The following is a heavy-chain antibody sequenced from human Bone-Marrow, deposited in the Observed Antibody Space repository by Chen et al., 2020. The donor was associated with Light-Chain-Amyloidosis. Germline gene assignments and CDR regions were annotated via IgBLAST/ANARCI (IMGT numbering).Heavy chain of an antibody. D-gene: IGHD2-8*02. CDR1: GYSISSGFY. V-gene: IGHV4-38-2*02. CDR2: IYHTGTT. J-gene: IGHJ4*02. Sequence: QVQLQESGPGLVKPSETLSLTSSVSGYSISSGFYWGWIRQPPGKGLEWIGSIYHTGTTYYNPSHKSRVTISLNRSKNQFSLKLSSVNAADTAVYYSTRAGENGTGYFSPFDHWGQGYLVTVSS. CDR3: TRAGENGTGYFSPFDH.